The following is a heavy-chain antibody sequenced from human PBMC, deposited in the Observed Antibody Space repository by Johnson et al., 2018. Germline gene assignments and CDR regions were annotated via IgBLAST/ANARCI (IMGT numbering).Heavy chain of an antibody. J-gene: IGHJ3*02. CDR3: AKEKQQRPQRELDAFDI. D-gene: IGHD6-13*01. Sequence: QLVESGGGLVQPGRSLRLSCAASGFTFDDYAMHWVRQAPGKGLEWVSGISWTSGSIGYADSVKGRFTNSRDNAKNSLYLQMTSLRAEETALYYCAKEKQQRPQRELDAFDIWGQGTMVTVSS. CDR2: ISWTSGSI. V-gene: IGHV3-9*01. CDR1: GFTFDDYA.